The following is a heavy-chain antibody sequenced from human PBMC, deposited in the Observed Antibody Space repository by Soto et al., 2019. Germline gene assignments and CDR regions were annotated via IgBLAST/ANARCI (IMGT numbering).Heavy chain of an antibody. CDR3: AREGITMVRGVILGHDAFDI. J-gene: IGHJ3*02. CDR1: GYTFTSYY. Sequence: ASVKVSRKASGYTFTSYYMHWVRQAPGQGLEWMGIINPSGGSTSYAQKFQGRVTMTRDTSTSTVYMELSSLRSEDTAVYYCAREGITMVRGVILGHDAFDIWGQGTMVTVSS. CDR2: INPSGGST. D-gene: IGHD3-10*01. V-gene: IGHV1-46*03.